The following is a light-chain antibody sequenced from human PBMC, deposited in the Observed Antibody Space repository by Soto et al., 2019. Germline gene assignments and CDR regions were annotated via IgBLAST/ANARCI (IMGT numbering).Light chain of an antibody. CDR3: LHDYSYPRT. V-gene: IGKV1-6*01. J-gene: IGKJ1*01. Sequence: AIQMTQSPSSLSASVGDRVIITCRASQAIRHDLGWYQQKQGKAPKLLIYTASTLQSGVPSRFSGSGAGADFTLTIRSLQPEDSATYYCLHDYSYPRTFGQGTKVEIK. CDR2: TAS. CDR1: QAIRHD.